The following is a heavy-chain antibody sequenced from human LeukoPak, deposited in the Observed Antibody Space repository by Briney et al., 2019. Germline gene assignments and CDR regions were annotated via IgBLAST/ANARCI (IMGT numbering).Heavy chain of an antibody. J-gene: IGHJ5*02. CDR3: ARDRAANQDWVEFDP. D-gene: IGHD3/OR15-3a*01. CDR1: GFTFGSYA. CDR2: IRDSGEA. V-gene: IGHV3-23*01. Sequence: GSLRLSCEASGFTFGSYAMYWVRQAPGKGLEWVGLIRDSGEAFYADFARGRFAISRDESENTLYLQMNSLRVEDTAVYFCARDRAANQDWVEFDPWGQGTPVIVSS.